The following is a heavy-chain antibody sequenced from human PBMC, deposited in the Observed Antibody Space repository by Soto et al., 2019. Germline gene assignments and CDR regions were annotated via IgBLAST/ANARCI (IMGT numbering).Heavy chain of an antibody. J-gene: IGHJ6*04. CDR2: IYSSENT. CDR1: DGSGSSSGYS. Sequence: LETMSLTCSVSDGSGSSSGYSWGWISQSPGKGLEWIGTIYSSENTYYNPSLLSRVTISVDTSKNEFSLRLSSVTAADTAVYYCARFNVYSINTTRHGYSGLAFWVKGTTVPVS. V-gene: IGHV4-39*01. D-gene: IGHD2-2*01. CDR3: ARFNVYSINTTRHGYSGLAF.